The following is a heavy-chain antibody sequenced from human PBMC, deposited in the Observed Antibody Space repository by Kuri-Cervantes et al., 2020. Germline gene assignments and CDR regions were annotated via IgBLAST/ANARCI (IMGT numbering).Heavy chain of an antibody. D-gene: IGHD3-22*01. CDR1: GGSFSGYY. V-gene: IGHV4-34*01. J-gene: IGHJ4*02. CDR3: ARGRNYYDSSGCITY. CDR2: INHSGST. Sequence: SETLSLTCAVYGGSFSGYYWSWIRQPPGKGLEWIGEINHSGSTNYNPSLKSRVTISVDTSKNQFSLKLSSVTAADTAVYYCARGRNYYDSSGCITYWGQGTLVTVSS.